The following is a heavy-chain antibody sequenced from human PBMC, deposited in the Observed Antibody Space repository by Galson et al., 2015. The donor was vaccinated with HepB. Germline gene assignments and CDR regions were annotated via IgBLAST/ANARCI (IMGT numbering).Heavy chain of an antibody. CDR3: ARDRIAVAGAYGMDV. V-gene: IGHV1-69*13. J-gene: IGHJ6*02. CDR1: GGTFSSYA. CDR2: IIPIFGTA. D-gene: IGHD6-19*01. Sequence: SVKVSCKASGGTFSSYAISWVRQAPGQGLEWMGGIIPIFGTANYAQKFQGRVTITADESTSTAYMELSSLRCEDTAVYYCARDRIAVAGAYGMDVWGQGTTVTVSS.